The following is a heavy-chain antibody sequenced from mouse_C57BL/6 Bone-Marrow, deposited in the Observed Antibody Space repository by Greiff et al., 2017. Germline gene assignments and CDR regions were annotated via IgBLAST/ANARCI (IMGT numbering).Heavy chain of an antibody. CDR3: ARDGYYGSSPYYYAMDY. D-gene: IGHD1-1*01. J-gene: IGHJ4*01. CDR1: GYTFTSYW. CDR2: IDPSDSYP. Sequence: QVQLQQPGAELVMPGASVKLSCKASGYTFTSYWMHWVKQRPGQGLEWIGEIDPSDSYPNYNQKFKGKSTLTVDKSSSTAYMQLSSLTSEDSAVYYCARDGYYGSSPYYYAMDYWGQGTSVTVSS. V-gene: IGHV1-69*01.